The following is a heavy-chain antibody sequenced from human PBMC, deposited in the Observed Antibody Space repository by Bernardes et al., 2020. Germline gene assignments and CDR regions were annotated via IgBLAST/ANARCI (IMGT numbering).Heavy chain of an antibody. J-gene: IGHJ4*02. V-gene: IGHV4-31*03. CDR1: GGSISSGAYY. Sequence: SETLSLTCTVSGGSISSGAYYWSWIRQHPGKGLEWIGYIYYSGSTYYNPSLKSRVTISVDTSKNQFSLKLSSVTAADTAVYYCARGAVEDGPLDYWGQGTLVTVSS. D-gene: IGHD1-1*01. CDR2: IYYSGST. CDR3: ARGAVEDGPLDY.